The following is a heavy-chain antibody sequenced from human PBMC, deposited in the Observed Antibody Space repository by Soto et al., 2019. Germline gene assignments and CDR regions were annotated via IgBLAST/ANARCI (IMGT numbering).Heavy chain of an antibody. CDR2: IYYSGST. V-gene: IGHV4-39*01. J-gene: IGHJ6*03. D-gene: IGHD6-19*01. CDR3: SSEIIAVAQDYYYMDV. Sequence: SETLSLTCTVSGGSISSSSYYWGWIRQPPGKGLEWIGSIYYSGSTYYNPSLKSRVTISVDTSKNQFSLKLSSVTAADTAVYYCSSEIIAVAQDYYYMDVWGKGTTVTVSS. CDR1: GGSISSSSYY.